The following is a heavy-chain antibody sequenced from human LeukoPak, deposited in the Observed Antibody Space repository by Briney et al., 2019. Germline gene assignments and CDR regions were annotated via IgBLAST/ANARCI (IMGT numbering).Heavy chain of an antibody. D-gene: IGHD1-26*01. Sequence: SVTVSCKASGFTFTSSAMQWVRQARGQRLEWIGWIVVGSGNTNYAQKFQERVTITRDMSTSTAYMELSSLRSEDTAVYYCAAALGWELLPHDAFDVWGQGTMVTVSS. J-gene: IGHJ3*01. V-gene: IGHV1-58*02. CDR3: AAALGWELLPHDAFDV. CDR2: IVVGSGNT. CDR1: GFTFTSSA.